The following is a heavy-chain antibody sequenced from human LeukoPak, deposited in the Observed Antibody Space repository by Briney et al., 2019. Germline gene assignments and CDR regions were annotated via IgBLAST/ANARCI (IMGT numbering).Heavy chain of an antibody. D-gene: IGHD5-18*01. J-gene: IGHJ4*02. V-gene: IGHV3-53*04. CDR1: GFTVSTNY. Sequence: GGSLRLSCAASGFTVSTNYMSWVRQAPGKGLEWVSVIYSGGITYYADSVKGRFTISRHDSKNTVYLQMNSLRAEDTALYYCARVAPGYTYAYGAPYYFDNWGQGTLVTVSS. CDR2: IYSGGIT. CDR3: ARVAPGYTYAYGAPYYFDN.